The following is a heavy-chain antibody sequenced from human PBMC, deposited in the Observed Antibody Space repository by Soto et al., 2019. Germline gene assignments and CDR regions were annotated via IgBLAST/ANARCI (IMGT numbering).Heavy chain of an antibody. CDR3: VRDSGRGFYFDY. CDR1: GFTFSDHY. CDR2: IRNRPNNYTT. J-gene: IGHJ4*02. Sequence: EVQLVESGGGLVQPGGSLRLSCAASGFTFSDHYMDWVRQAPGKGLEWVGRIRNRPNNYTTQYAASVKGRFAVLSDDSEDLVYLQMNDLKTEDTAVYYCVRDSGRGFYFDYWGQGAQITVSS. D-gene: IGHD3-10*01. V-gene: IGHV3-72*01.